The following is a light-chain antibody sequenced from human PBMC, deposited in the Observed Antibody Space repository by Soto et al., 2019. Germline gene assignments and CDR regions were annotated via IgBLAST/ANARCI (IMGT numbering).Light chain of an antibody. CDR1: QSIDNW. J-gene: IGKJ1*01. V-gene: IGKV1-5*03. CDR2: KAS. CDR3: QQYSSYSSGT. Sequence: DIQMTQSPSTLSASEGDRVTITCRASQSIDNWLAGYQQKPGKAPKLLIYKASTLESGVPSRFSGSGSGTEFTLTISSLQPDDFATYYCQQYSSYSSGTFGQGTKVEIK.